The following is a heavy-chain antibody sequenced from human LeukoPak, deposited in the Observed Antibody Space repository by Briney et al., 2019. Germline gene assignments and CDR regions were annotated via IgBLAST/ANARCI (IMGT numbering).Heavy chain of an antibody. J-gene: IGHJ1*01. V-gene: IGHV3-74*01. CDR2: IKSDGKT. CDR1: GFTFSSYW. CDR3: ARAPSEIGGYYPEYFRH. D-gene: IGHD3-22*01. Sequence: GGSLRLSCAASGFTFSSYWMHWVRHAPGRGLVWVSRIKSDGKTNYADSVKGRFTISRDNAKNTVSLQMNSLRAEDTGVYYCARAPSEIGGYYPEYFRHWGQGTLVTVSS.